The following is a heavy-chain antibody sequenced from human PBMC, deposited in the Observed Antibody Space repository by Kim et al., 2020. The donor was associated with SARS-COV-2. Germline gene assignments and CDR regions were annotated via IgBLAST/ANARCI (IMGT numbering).Heavy chain of an antibody. CDR2: INHSGST. CDR3: ARGSYEGGSGSYYNGSYYYYYGMDV. D-gene: IGHD3-10*01. CDR1: GGSFSGYY. V-gene: IGHV4-34*01. Sequence: SETLSLTCAVYGGSFSGYYWSWIRQPPGKGLEWIGEINHSGSTNYNPSLKSRVSMSVDASKKQLSLKLSSVTAADTAVYYCARGSYEGGSGSYYNGSYYYYYGMDVWGQGTTVTVSS. J-gene: IGHJ6*02.